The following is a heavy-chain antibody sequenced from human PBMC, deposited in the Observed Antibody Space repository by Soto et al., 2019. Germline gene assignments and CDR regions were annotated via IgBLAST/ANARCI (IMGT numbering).Heavy chain of an antibody. J-gene: IGHJ5*02. D-gene: IGHD6-25*01. CDR1: GITYSTYA. CDR3: ARAISGYVT. Sequence: QVHLVQSGAEVKHPGASVRVSCKASGITYSTYAIHWVRQAPGQGLEWMGWINAGEGFTRYSQDFQGRVTLTTVTSASTTYLDLSKLTFEDTRIYYCARAISGYVTWGQGTQVTVSS. CDR2: INAGEGFT. V-gene: IGHV1-3*01.